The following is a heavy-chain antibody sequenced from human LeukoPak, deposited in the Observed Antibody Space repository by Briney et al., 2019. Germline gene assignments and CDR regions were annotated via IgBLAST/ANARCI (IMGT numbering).Heavy chain of an antibody. CDR1: GFTFSDYY. CDR3: VRVRGSYSFDY. Sequence: GGSLRLSCAASGFTFSDYYMSWMRQAPGKGLEWVSYISNSGTIIHDADSVKGRFTISRDNARNSLFLQMNSLRAEDTAVYYCVRVRGSYSFDYWGQGTLLTLSS. CDR2: ISNSGTII. D-gene: IGHD1-26*01. J-gene: IGHJ4*02. V-gene: IGHV3-11*01.